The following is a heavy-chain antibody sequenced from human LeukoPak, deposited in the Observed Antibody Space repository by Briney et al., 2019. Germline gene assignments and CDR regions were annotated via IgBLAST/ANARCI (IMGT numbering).Heavy chain of an antibody. Sequence: GGSLRLSCAASGFTFSSYAMSWVRQAPGKGLEWVSAISGSGGSTYYADSVKGRFTISRDSSKNTLYLQMNSLRAEDTAVYYCAKVVGPVGGYSSSSGGGYWGQGTLVTVSS. J-gene: IGHJ4*02. CDR2: ISGSGGST. CDR1: GFTFSSYA. CDR3: AKVVGPVGGYSSSSGGGY. V-gene: IGHV3-23*01. D-gene: IGHD6-6*01.